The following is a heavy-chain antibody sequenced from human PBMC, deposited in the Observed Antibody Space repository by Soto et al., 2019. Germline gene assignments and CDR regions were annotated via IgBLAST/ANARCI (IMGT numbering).Heavy chain of an antibody. CDR3: AGLIAAADYYYGMDV. Sequence: SETLSLTCAVYGGSFSGYYWSWIRQPPGKGLERIGEINHSGSTTYNPSLKSRVTISVDTSKNQFSLKLSSVTAADTAVYYCAGLIAAADYYYGMDVWGQGTTVTVSS. V-gene: IGHV4-34*01. CDR1: GGSFSGYY. J-gene: IGHJ6*02. CDR2: INHSGST. D-gene: IGHD6-13*01.